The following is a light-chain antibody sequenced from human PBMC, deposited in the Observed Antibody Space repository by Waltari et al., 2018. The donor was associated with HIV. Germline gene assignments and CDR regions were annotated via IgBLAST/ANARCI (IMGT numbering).Light chain of an antibody. CDR1: TGPVTGADF. V-gene: IGLV7-43*01. Sequence: QTVVTQDPSLTVSPGGTVTLTCAPTTGPVTGADFPNWFQQRPGQPPRSLIYNTNNTLSWTPARFSGSLLGGKAALTLAGVQPEDEADYYCLLYFGGALLFGGGTKLTVL. CDR3: LLYFGGALL. CDR2: NTN. J-gene: IGLJ2*01.